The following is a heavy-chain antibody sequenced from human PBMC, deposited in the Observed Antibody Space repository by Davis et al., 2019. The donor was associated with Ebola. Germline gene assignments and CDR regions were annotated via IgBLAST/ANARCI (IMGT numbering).Heavy chain of an antibody. Sequence: MPSETLSLTCTVSGGSISSSSYYWGWIRQPPGKGLEWIGSIYYSWSTYYNPSLKSRVTISVDTSKNQFSLKLSSVTAADTAVYYCARVAAIAAAGDYYYYYGMDVWGQGTTVTVSS. D-gene: IGHD6-13*01. J-gene: IGHJ6*02. CDR2: IYYSWST. V-gene: IGHV4-39*07. CDR1: GGSISSSSYY. CDR3: ARVAAIAAAGDYYYYYGMDV.